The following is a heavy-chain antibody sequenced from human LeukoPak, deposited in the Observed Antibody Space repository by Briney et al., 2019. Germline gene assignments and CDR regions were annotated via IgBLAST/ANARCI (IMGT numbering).Heavy chain of an antibody. Sequence: GGSLRLSCAASGFPFSSYGIHWVRQAPGKGLEWVAVIWYDGSTKYYADSVKGRFTISRDNSKNTLYLQMNSLRAEDTAVYYCAKTPGYSSGSIDYWGQGTLVTVSS. D-gene: IGHD6-19*01. CDR1: GFPFSSYG. CDR3: AKTPGYSSGSIDY. V-gene: IGHV3-33*06. J-gene: IGHJ4*02. CDR2: IWYDGSTK.